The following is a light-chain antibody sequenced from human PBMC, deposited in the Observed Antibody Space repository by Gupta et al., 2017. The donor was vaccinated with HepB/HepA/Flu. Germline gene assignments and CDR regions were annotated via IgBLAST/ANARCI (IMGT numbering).Light chain of an antibody. CDR2: GNN. CDR3: QSYDSSMSGSV. Sequence: QSVSMPPPPVSGTPVLGVTISCTVSTSNIVTTYDVHWYQQLPGTAPTLLIYGNNNRPSGVPDRFSGSKSGTSASLAITGLQTEDEADYYCQSYDSSMSGSVFGGGTKLTVL. CDR1: TSNIVTTYD. V-gene: IGLV1-40*02. J-gene: IGLJ2*01.